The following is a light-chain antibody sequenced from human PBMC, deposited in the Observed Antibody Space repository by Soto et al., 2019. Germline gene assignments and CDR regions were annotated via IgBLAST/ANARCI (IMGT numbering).Light chain of an antibody. V-gene: IGLV4-69*01. CDR2: LNSDGSH. CDR1: CGHSSYA. CDR3: QTWARV. J-gene: IGLJ3*02. Sequence: QPVLTQSPSASASLGASVKLTCTLSCGHSSYAIAWHQQQPEKGPRFLMKLNSDGSHSKGDGIPDRFSGSSSGAERYLTISSLLSEDEADYYCQTWARVFGGGTKLTVL.